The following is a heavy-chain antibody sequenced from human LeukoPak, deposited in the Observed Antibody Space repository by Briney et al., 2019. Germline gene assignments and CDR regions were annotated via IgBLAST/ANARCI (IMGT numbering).Heavy chain of an antibody. Sequence: GASVKVSCKASGYTFTDYYMRWVRQAPGQGLEWMGWINPDTGDTNYAQNFQGTVTMTRDTSISTAYMELSRLRSDDTAVYYCARERITMIHGWFDPWSQGTLVTVSS. CDR2: INPDTGDT. CDR3: ARERITMIHGWFDP. J-gene: IGHJ5*02. CDR1: GYTFTDYY. V-gene: IGHV1-2*02. D-gene: IGHD3-22*01.